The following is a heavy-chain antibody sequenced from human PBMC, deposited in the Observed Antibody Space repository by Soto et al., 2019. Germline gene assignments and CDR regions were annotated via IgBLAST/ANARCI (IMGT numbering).Heavy chain of an antibody. V-gene: IGHV3-48*03. J-gene: IGHJ4*02. CDR2: ISSSGSTI. CDR1: GFTFSSYE. CDR3: ARDPAYGDYVYDY. Sequence: HPGGSLRLSCAASGFTFSSYEMNWVRQAPGKGLEWVSYISSSGSTIYYAGSVKGRFTISRDNAKNSLYLQMNSLRAEDTAVYYCARDPAYGDYVYDYWGQGTLVTVSS. D-gene: IGHD4-17*01.